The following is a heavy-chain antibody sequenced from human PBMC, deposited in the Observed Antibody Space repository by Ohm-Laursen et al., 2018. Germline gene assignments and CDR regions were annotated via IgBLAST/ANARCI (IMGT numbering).Heavy chain of an antibody. D-gene: IGHD4-23*01. V-gene: IGHV3-11*01. CDR2: ISPSDTPI. J-gene: IGHJ4*02. CDR3: ARHKYGGNSPFDY. CDR1: GFAFSDFY. Sequence: SLRLSCAASGFAFSDFYMSWIRQAPGKGLEWVSYISPSDTPIYYADSVKGRFTISRDSAKNSLFLQMNSLRAEDTAVYYCARHKYGGNSPFDYWGQGTLVTVSS.